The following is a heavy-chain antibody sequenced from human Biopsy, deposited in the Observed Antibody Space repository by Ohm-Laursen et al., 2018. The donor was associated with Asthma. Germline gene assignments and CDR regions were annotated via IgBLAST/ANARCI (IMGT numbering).Heavy chain of an antibody. Sequence: SLRLSCAASGFTFSTYAMHWVRQAPGKGLEWVSVIYSGGTSHTADSVRGRFTISRDFSKNTLHLQMHSLRVEDTAVYYCARGDSSGWSHYYFDYWGQGTLVTVSS. D-gene: IGHD6-19*01. CDR3: ARGDSSGWSHYYFDY. V-gene: IGHV3-53*01. CDR1: GFTFSTYA. CDR2: IYSGGTS. J-gene: IGHJ4*02.